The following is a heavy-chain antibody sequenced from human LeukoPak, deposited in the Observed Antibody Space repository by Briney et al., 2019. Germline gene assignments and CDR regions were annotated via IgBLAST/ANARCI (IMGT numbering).Heavy chain of an antibody. D-gene: IGHD5-18*01. CDR3: ARDGGRVVDTTVVYAFDI. CDR2: ISSSSNYI. CDR1: GFTFSTYS. V-gene: IGHV3-21*01. Sequence: GGSLRLSCAASGFTFSTYSMNGVRQAPGKGLEWVSSISSSSNYIYYADSVKGRFTISRDNAKNSLYLQLNSLRAEDTAVYYCARDGGRVVDTTVVYAFDIWGQGTMVTVSS. J-gene: IGHJ3*02.